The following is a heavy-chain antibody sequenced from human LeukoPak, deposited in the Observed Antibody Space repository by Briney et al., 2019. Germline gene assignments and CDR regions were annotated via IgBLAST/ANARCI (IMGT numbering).Heavy chain of an antibody. CDR3: ARYNWNDVVSALDS. Sequence: ASVKVSCKASGYTFSSYYIHWVRQAPGQGLEWMGWIKPNNGATHYAEKFQGGVTMTRDTSITTFYMEVSSLRSDDTACYYCARYNWNDVVSALDSWGQGTLVTVS. CDR2: IKPNNGAT. J-gene: IGHJ4*02. CDR1: GYTFSSYY. V-gene: IGHV1-2*02. D-gene: IGHD1-1*01.